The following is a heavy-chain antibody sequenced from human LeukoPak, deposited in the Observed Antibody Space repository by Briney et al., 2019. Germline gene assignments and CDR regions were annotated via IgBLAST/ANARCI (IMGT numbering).Heavy chain of an antibody. J-gene: IGHJ6*03. Sequence: SETLSLTCAVYGGSFSGYYWSWIRQPPGKGLEWIGEINHSGSTNYNPSLKSRVTISVGTSKNQFSLKLSSVTAADTAVYYCSRMSGSYYNYYYYYMDVWGKGTTVTVSS. CDR1: GGSFSGYY. CDR3: SRMSGSYYNYYYYYMDV. V-gene: IGHV4-34*01. D-gene: IGHD1-26*01. CDR2: INHSGST.